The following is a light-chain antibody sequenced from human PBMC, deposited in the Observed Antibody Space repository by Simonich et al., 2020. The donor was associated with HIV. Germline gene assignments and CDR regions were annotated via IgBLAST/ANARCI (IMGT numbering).Light chain of an antibody. CDR1: QGISRY. J-gene: IGKJ5*01. Sequence: DIQMTQSPSAMSASVRDRVTITCRASQGISRYVAWLQQRPGKVPKLLIYAASTLQSGVPSRFSGSGSGTDFTLTISSLQPEDVSTYYCQKYNSAPFTFGQGTRLEIK. CDR2: AAS. CDR3: QKYNSAPFT. V-gene: IGKV1-27*01.